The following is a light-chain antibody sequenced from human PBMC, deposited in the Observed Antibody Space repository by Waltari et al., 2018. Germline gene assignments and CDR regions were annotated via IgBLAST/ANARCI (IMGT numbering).Light chain of an antibody. CDR2: AAS. CDR3: QQSYSPRT. Sequence: DVQMSQPPSSLSPSVADRVTITSRASQSISTNLNWYQQKPGKAPNLLIYAASSLHSGVPSRVSGSGSETDFTLTISSLQPEDFATCYCQQSYSPRTFGGGTKVEIK. J-gene: IGKJ4*01. V-gene: IGKV1-39*01. CDR1: QSISTN.